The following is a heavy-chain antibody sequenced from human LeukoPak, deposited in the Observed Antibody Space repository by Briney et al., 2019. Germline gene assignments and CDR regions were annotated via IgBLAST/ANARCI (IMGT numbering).Heavy chain of an antibody. D-gene: IGHD6-6*01. V-gene: IGHV3-7*01. J-gene: IGHJ6*02. CDR1: GFTFSSYW. CDR3: ARDRQASSHYYYYGMDV. CDR2: IKTDGSDT. Sequence: GGSLRLSCAASGFTFSSYWMIWVRQAPGKGLEWVASIKTDGSDTYYVDSVEGRFTVSRDNTKSSLYLQMNSLRAEDTAVYYCARDRQASSHYYYYGMDVWGQGTTVTVSS.